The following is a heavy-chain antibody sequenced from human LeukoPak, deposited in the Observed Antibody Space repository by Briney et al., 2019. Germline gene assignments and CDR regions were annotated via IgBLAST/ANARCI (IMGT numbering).Heavy chain of an antibody. D-gene: IGHD2-2*01. CDR3: ARDCSSTSCYVQGYYYYYYMDV. Sequence: SETLSLTCTVSHYSISSGYYWGWIRQPPGKGLEWIGTIYRNGSTYFNPSLKSRVTISVDTSKNQFSLKLSSVTAADTAVYYCARDCSSTSCYVQGYYYYYYMDVWGKGTTVTVSS. CDR2: IYRNGST. V-gene: IGHV4-38-2*02. CDR1: HYSISSGYY. J-gene: IGHJ6*03.